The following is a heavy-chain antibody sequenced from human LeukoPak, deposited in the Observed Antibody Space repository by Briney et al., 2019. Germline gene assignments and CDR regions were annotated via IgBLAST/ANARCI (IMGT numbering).Heavy chain of an antibody. CDR3: AVGGGY. CDR1: GFTFSTFE. V-gene: IGHV3-48*03. Sequence: PGGSLRLSCEASGFTFSTFEMNWVRQAPGRGLEWVSYISSSGSTLYYADSVKGRFTISRDNAKNSLFLQMNSLRAEDTAIYYCAVGGGYWGQGTLVTVSS. D-gene: IGHD3-16*01. CDR2: ISSSGSTL. J-gene: IGHJ4*02.